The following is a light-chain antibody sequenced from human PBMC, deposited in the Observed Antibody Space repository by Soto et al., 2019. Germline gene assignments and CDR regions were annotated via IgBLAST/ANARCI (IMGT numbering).Light chain of an antibody. CDR1: QGITND. CDR3: XXXXSXPXT. V-gene: IGKV1-17*01. CDR2: AAS. Sequence: DIPMTQSPSSLSASVGDRVTITCRASQGITNDFGWYQQKPGKAPKRLIYAASSLQSGVPSRFSGSGSGTEFTLXXXXXQPXXXXXXXXXXXXSXPXTFGQGTKLEIK. J-gene: IGKJ2*01.